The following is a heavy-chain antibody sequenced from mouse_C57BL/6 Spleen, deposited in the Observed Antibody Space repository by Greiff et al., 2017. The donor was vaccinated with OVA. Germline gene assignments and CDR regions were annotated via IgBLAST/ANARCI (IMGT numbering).Heavy chain of an antibody. CDR1: GYTFTSYW. J-gene: IGHJ2*01. V-gene: IGHV1-72*01. CDR2: IDPNSGGT. D-gene: IGHD2-4*01. Sequence: QVQLQQPGAELVKPGASVKLSCKASGYTFTSYWMHWVKQRPGRSLEWIGRIDPNSGGTKYNEKFKSKATLTVDKPSSTAYMQLSSLTSEDSAVYYCARRGDDYEDFDYWGQGTTLTVSS. CDR3: ARRGDDYEDFDY.